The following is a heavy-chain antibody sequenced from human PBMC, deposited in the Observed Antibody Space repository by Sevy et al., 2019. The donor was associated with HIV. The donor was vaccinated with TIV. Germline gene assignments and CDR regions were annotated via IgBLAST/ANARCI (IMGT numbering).Heavy chain of an antibody. D-gene: IGHD2-8*02. CDR1: VFTFSHAW. Sequence: GGSLRLSCAASVFTFSHAWMSWVRQAPGKGLEWVGRIKSKPDGGTTDYAAPVKGRFTISRDDSKNTLFLQMNSLKTEDTAVYYCSTDPIIVLLVTDGMDVWGQGTTVTVSS. J-gene: IGHJ6*02. V-gene: IGHV3-15*01. CDR3: STDPIIVLLVTDGMDV. CDR2: IKSKPDGGTT.